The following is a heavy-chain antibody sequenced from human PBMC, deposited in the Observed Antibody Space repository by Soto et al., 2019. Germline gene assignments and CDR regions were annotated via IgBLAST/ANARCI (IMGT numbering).Heavy chain of an antibody. D-gene: IGHD6-6*01. CDR2: INYNGGTT. Sequence: GSLRLSCSASGFPFSNHAMHWVRQAPGKGLEYVSAINYNGGTTYYVDSVKGRFTISRDNSKNTLYLQMSSLKVEDTAMYHCVTWGGIEARNLDHWGQGTLVTVSS. CDR1: GFPFSNHA. V-gene: IGHV3-64D*06. CDR3: VTWGGIEARNLDH. J-gene: IGHJ4*02.